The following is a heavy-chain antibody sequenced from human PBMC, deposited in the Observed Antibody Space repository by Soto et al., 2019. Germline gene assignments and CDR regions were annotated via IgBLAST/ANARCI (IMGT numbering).Heavy chain of an antibody. CDR3: STAAGTGTYYSRFDY. CDR1: VFTFSNAL. Sequence: GGSMRLSCAASVFTFSNALMNWVRQAPGKGLEWVGRIKSTTDGGTTDYAAPVQGRFTISRDDSKATLFLEMRSLKTEDTATYFCSTAAGTGTYYSRFDYWGQGIEVTVSS. D-gene: IGHD1-26*01. J-gene: IGHJ4*02. CDR2: IKSTTDGGTT. V-gene: IGHV3-15*07.